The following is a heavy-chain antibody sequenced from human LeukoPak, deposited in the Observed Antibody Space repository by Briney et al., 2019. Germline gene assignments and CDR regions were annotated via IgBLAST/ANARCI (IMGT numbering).Heavy chain of an antibody. Sequence: VASVKVSCKASGFTFTSSAMQWVRQARGQRLEWIGWIVVGSGNTNYAQKFQERVTITGDMSTSTAYMELSSLRSEDTAVYYCAATAAAGTVRWFDPWGQGTLVTVSS. J-gene: IGHJ5*02. CDR2: IVVGSGNT. CDR3: AATAAAGTVRWFDP. V-gene: IGHV1-58*02. CDR1: GFTFTSSA. D-gene: IGHD6-13*01.